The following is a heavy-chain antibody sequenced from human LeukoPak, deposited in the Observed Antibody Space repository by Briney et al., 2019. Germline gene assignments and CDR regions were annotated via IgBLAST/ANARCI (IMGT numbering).Heavy chain of an antibody. Sequence: ASVKASCKASGYTFTSYDINWVRQATGQGLEWMGWMNPNSGNTGYAQKFQGRVTMTRNTSISTAYMELSSLRSEDTAVYYCARVQQQLVPRKAPFDYWGQGTLVTVSS. D-gene: IGHD6-13*01. V-gene: IGHV1-8*01. J-gene: IGHJ4*02. CDR3: ARVQQQLVPRKAPFDY. CDR2: MNPNSGNT. CDR1: GYTFTSYD.